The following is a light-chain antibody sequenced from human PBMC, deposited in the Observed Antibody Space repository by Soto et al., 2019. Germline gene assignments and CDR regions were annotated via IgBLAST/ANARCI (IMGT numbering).Light chain of an antibody. CDR3: QTWGTGIQV. J-gene: IGLJ1*01. CDR2: LNSDGSH. Sequence: QPVRTQSPSASASLGASVKLTCNLSSGHSSYAIAWHQQQPEKGPRYLMKLNSDGSHSKGDGIPDRFSGSSSGAERYLTISSLQSEDEADYYCQTWGTGIQVFGTGTKVTVL. V-gene: IGLV4-69*01. CDR1: SGHSSYA.